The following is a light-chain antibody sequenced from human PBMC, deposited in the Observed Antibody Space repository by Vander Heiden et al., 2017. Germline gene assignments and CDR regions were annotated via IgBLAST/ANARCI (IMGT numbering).Light chain of an antibody. CDR1: ALPKQY. CDR3: QSSDSSGTVV. Sequence: SYELTQPPSVSVSPGQTARITCSGDALPKQYAYWYQQKPGHAPGFVIYKGTERPSGIPERFSASSSGTTVTFTISGVQAEDEADYYCQSSDSSGTVVFGSGTKLTVL. V-gene: IGLV3-25*03. CDR2: KGT. J-gene: IGLJ1*01.